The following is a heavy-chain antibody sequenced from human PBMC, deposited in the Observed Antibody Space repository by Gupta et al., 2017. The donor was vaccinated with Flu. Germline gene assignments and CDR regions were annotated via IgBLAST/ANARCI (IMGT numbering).Heavy chain of an antibody. CDR2: TYYRSKWYN. J-gene: IGHJ4*02. D-gene: IGHD4-17*01. V-gene: IGHV6-1*01. Sequence: QVQLQQSGPGLVKPSQTLSLPCAISGDSVSSNSVVWNWIRQSPSRGLEWLGRTYYRSKWYNDYAVSVKSRITINPDTSKNQFSLQLNSVTPEDTAVYHCARGAGLTTVTTGYFDYWGQGTLVTVSS. CDR3: ARGAGLTTVTTGYFDY. CDR1: GDSVSSNSVV.